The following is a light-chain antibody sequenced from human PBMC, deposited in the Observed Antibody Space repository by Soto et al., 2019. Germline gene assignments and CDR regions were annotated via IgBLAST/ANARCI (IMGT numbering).Light chain of an antibody. CDR3: QQYNNWPPYT. CDR1: QSVSSN. CDR2: GAS. Sequence: EIVMTQSPATLSVSPGERATLSCRASQSVSSNLAWYQQKPVQAPRLLIYGASTRATGFPARFSGSGSGTEFTLTISSLQPEDFAVYYCQQYNNWPPYTFGQGTQVDIK. V-gene: IGKV3-15*01. J-gene: IGKJ2*01.